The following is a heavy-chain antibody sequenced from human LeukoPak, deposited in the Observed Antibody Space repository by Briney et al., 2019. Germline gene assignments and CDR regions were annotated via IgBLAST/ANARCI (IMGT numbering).Heavy chain of an antibody. CDR3: ASLLATTLIDY. D-gene: IGHD4-11*01. CDR2: IYTSGST. J-gene: IGHJ4*02. Sequence: SETLSLTCTVSGGSISSYYWSWIRQPAGKGLEWIGRIYTSGSTNYNPSLKSRVAISVDRSKNQFSLKLSSVTAADTAVYYCASLLATTLIDYWGQGTLVTVSS. V-gene: IGHV4-4*07. CDR1: GGSISSYY.